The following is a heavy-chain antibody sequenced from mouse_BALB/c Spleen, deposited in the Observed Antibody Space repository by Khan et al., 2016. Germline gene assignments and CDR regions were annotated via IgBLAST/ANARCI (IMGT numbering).Heavy chain of an antibody. CDR3: ARSAY. CDR2: INPYNGGT. CDR1: GYSFTGYY. V-gene: IGHV1-18*01. J-gene: IGHJ3*01. Sequence: LQQSGPELVKPGASVKISCKASGYSFTGYYMHWVKQSHVKSLEWIGRINPYNGGTLYNQNFKDKASLTVEKSSSIAYMELYSLTSEDSAVYYCARSAYWGQGTLVTVST.